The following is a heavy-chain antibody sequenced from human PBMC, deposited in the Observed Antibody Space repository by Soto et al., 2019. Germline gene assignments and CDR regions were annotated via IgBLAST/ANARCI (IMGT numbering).Heavy chain of an antibody. CDR1: GYTFTSYA. J-gene: IGHJ4*02. D-gene: IGHD1-26*01. V-gene: IGHV1-3*05. Sequence: QVQLVQSGAEEKKPGASVKVSCKASGYTFTSYAMHWVRQAPGQRLEWMGWINAGNGNTKYSQKFQGRVTITRDTSASTAYMELSSLRSEDTAVYYCARGTWYSGSPPDYRGQGTLVTVSS. CDR3: ARGTWYSGSPPDY. CDR2: INAGNGNT.